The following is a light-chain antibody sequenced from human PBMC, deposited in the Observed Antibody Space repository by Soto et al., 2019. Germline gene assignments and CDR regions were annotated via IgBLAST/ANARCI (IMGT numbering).Light chain of an antibody. CDR1: QSVSSN. V-gene: IGKV3D-15*01. CDR2: GAS. Sequence: EIVMTQSPATLSVSPGERATLSCRASQSVSSNLAWYQQKPGQAPRLLIYGASTRATGIPARFSGSRSGTEFTLTISSLQSEDFAVYYCQQYNNWPFTFGPGTKGDIK. J-gene: IGKJ3*01. CDR3: QQYNNWPFT.